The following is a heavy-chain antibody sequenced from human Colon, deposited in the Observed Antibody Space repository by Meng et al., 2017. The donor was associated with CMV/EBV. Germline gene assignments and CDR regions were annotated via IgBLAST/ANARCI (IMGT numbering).Heavy chain of an antibody. CDR2: ISSTSSHI. CDR1: GFPLSSYG. V-gene: IGHV3-21*04. Sequence: LSWAASGFPLSSYGMNWVRQAPGKGLEWVSCISSTSSHITYADSVKGRFTISRDNANNSLYLQMSSLRVEDTAVYYCTRGPRIPDDSWGQGTLVTVSS. CDR3: TRGPRIPDDS. J-gene: IGHJ5*01.